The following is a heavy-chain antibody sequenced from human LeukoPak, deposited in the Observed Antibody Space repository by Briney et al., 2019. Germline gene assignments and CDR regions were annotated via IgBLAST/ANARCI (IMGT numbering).Heavy chain of an antibody. J-gene: IGHJ4*02. Sequence: RPGGSLRLSCAASGFTVSSTYMSWVRQAPGKGLEWVSVIYSGGSTYYADSVKGRFTISRDNSKNTLYLQMNSLRADDTAIYYCAREGDSSGYRFDYWGQGTLVTVSS. V-gene: IGHV3-66*01. CDR1: GFTVSSTY. CDR2: IYSGGST. CDR3: AREGDSSGYRFDY. D-gene: IGHD6-19*01.